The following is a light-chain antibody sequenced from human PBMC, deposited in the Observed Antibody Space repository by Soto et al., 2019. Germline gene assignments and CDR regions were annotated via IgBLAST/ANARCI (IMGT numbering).Light chain of an antibody. Sequence: LTQPPSASRSPGQSVTISCTVTSSDVGGYNYVSWYQQHPGKAPKLMIYEVSKRPSGVPDRFSGSKSGNTASLTVSGLQAEDEADYYCSSYAGSNNLGVFGTGTKVTVL. CDR2: EVS. V-gene: IGLV2-8*01. J-gene: IGLJ1*01. CDR3: SSYAGSNNLGV. CDR1: SSDVGGYNY.